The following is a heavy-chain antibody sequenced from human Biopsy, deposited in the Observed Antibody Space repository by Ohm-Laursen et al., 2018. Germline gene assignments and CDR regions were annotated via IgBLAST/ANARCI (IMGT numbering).Heavy chain of an antibody. Sequence: ASVKVSCKASGYTFTAYFFHWGGQAPGQGPGGRGGISPSIGGTNYAQKFQGGVTMIRDTSATTGYMELSSLRSDDTAVYYCARDIMNPIGGLVARSDVFDVWGQGTMVTVSS. J-gene: IGHJ3*01. CDR3: ARDIMNPIGGLVARSDVFDV. CDR2: ISPSIGGT. D-gene: IGHD3-16*02. V-gene: IGHV1-2*02. CDR1: GYTFTAYF.